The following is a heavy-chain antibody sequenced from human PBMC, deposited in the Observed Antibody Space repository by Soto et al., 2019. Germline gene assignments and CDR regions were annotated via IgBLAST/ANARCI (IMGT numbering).Heavy chain of an antibody. Sequence: QVQLQQWGAGLLKPSETLSLTCAVYGGSFSGYYWSWIRQPPGKGLEWIGEINHSGSTNYNPSLNSRVTISVDTSKNQFSLKLSSVTAADTAVYYCARGAGVGVNTDYWGQGTLVTVSS. CDR3: ARGAGVGVNTDY. CDR1: GGSFSGYY. J-gene: IGHJ4*02. V-gene: IGHV4-34*01. D-gene: IGHD2-2*01. CDR2: INHSGST.